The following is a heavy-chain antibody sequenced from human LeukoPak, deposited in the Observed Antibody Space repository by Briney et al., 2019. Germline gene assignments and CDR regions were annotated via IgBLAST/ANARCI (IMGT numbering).Heavy chain of an antibody. J-gene: IGHJ3*02. CDR3: ARVGIMITFGGVTENDAFDI. Sequence: PSETLSLTCTVSGGSISSYYWSWIRQPPGKGLEWIGCIYYSGYTNYKSSLKSRVTISVDTSKNQFSLKLSSVTAADTAVYYCARVGIMITFGGVTENDAFDIWGQGTMVTVSS. V-gene: IGHV4-59*12. CDR1: GGSISSYY. D-gene: IGHD3-16*01. CDR2: IYYSGYT.